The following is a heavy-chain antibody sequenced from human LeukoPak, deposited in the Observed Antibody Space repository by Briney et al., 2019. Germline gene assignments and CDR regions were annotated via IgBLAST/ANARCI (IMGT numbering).Heavy chain of an antibody. CDR3: ARGVREGSLAY. Sequence: GGSLRLSCAASGFTVSINDMSWVRQAPGKGLEWVSVIYSGGSTYYADSAKGRFTISRDNSKNTLYLQMKSLRVEDTAAYYCARGVREGSLAYWGQGTLVSVSS. D-gene: IGHD5-24*01. J-gene: IGHJ4*02. V-gene: IGHV3-53*01. CDR1: GFTVSIND. CDR2: IYSGGST.